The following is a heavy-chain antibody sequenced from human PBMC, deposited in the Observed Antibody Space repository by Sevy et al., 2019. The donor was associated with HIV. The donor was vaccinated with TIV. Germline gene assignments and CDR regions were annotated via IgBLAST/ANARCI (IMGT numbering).Heavy chain of an antibody. CDR3: ARDRGFCSSTSCDDWDYYGMDV. V-gene: IGHV3-11*01. Sequence: GGSLRLSCAASGFIFSDYDMSWIRQAPGKGLEWVSYISSRGNTIYYTHSVKGRFTISRDNTKKLLFLQMNSLRAEDTAVYYCARDRGFCSSTSCDDWDYYGMDVWGQGTTVTVSS. D-gene: IGHD2-2*01. CDR1: GFIFSDYD. J-gene: IGHJ6*02. CDR2: ISSRGNTI.